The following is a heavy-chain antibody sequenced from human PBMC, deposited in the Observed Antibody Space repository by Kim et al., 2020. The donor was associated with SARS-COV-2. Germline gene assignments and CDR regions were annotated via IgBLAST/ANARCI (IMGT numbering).Heavy chain of an antibody. D-gene: IGHD3-16*02. J-gene: IGHJ4*02. V-gene: IGHV1-18*01. CDR3: AREVYDYVWGSYHYGALDY. Sequence: ASVKVSCKASGYTFTSYGISWVRQAPGQGLEWMGWISAYNGNTNYAQKLQGRVTMTTDTSTSTAYMELRSLRSDDTAVYYCAREVYDYVWGSYHYGALDYWGQGTLVTVSS. CDR2: ISAYNGNT. CDR1: GYTFTSYG.